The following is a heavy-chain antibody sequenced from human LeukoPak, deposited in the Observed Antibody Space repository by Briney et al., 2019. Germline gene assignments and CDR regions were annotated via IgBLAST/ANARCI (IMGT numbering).Heavy chain of an antibody. J-gene: IGHJ4*02. Sequence: GGSLRLSCAASGFTVSSNYMNWVRQAPGKGLEWVSMIYPNGNTFYTDSVKGRFTISRDNSKNTLDLQMNSLRAEDTAVYYCAKGGDCSSTSCYGYYFDYWGQGTLVTVSS. D-gene: IGHD2-2*01. CDR1: GFTVSSNY. V-gene: IGHV3-66*01. CDR2: IYPNGNT. CDR3: AKGGDCSSTSCYGYYFDY.